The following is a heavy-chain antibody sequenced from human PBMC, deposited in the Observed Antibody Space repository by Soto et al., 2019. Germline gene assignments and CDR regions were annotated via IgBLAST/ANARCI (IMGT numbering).Heavy chain of an antibody. D-gene: IGHD4-17*01. J-gene: IGHJ4*02. CDR2: INHSGST. CDR1: GGSFSGYY. Sequence: QVQLQQWGAGLLKPSETLSLTCAVYGGSFSGYYWSWIRQPPGKGLEWIGEINHSGSTNYNPSLKSRVTISVDTSKNQFSLKLSSVTAADTAVYYCARAINYGGKLRDDYWGQGTLVTVSS. V-gene: IGHV4-34*01. CDR3: ARAINYGGKLRDDY.